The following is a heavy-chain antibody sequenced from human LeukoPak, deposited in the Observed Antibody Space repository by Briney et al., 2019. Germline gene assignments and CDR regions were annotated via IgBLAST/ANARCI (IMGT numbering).Heavy chain of an antibody. Sequence: ASVKVSCKASVYTFTSYYMHWVRQAPGQGLEWMGRINPNSGGTNYAQKFQGRVTMTRDTSISTAYMELSRLRSDDTAVYYCARSSYSSSSSVWGQGTMVTVSS. D-gene: IGHD6-6*01. CDR1: VYTFTSYY. J-gene: IGHJ3*01. CDR3: ARSSYSSSSSV. CDR2: INPNSGGT. V-gene: IGHV1-2*06.